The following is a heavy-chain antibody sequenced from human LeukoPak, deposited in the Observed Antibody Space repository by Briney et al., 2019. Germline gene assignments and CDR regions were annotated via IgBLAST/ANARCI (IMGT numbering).Heavy chain of an antibody. V-gene: IGHV3-21*01. CDR2: ISSSSSYI. CDR1: GFTFSSYA. CDR3: ARDPSLDIVVVPAAIPGNWFDP. Sequence: GGSLRLSCAASGFTFSSYAMSWVRQAPGKGLEWVSSISSSSSYIYYADSVKGRFTISRDNAKNSLYLQMNSLRAEDTAVYYCARDPSLDIVVVPAAIPGNWFDPWGQGTLVTVSS. D-gene: IGHD2-2*03. J-gene: IGHJ5*02.